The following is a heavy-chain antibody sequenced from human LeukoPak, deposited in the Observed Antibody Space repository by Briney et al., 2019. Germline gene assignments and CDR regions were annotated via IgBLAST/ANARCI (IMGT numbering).Heavy chain of an antibody. J-gene: IGHJ4*02. CDR1: GFTLSSYG. CDR2: IWYDGSNK. V-gene: IGHV3-33*01. Sequence: PGRSLRLYCAASGFTLSSYGMHWVRQAPGKGLEWVAVIWYDGSNKYYADSVRGRFTISRDNSKNTLYLQMNSLRAEDTAVYYCARVIGIAAAGTGVFDYWGQGTLVTVSS. CDR3: ARVIGIAAAGTGVFDY. D-gene: IGHD6-13*01.